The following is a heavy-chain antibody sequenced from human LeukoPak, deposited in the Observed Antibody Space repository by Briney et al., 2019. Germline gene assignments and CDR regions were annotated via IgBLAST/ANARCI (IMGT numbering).Heavy chain of an antibody. CDR3: AKDPHSSGLDY. Sequence: GGSPRLSCAASGFTFSSYWMSWVRQAPGKGLEWVSAISGSGGSTYYADSVKGRFTISRDNSKNTLYLQMNSLRAEDTAVYYCAKDPHSSGLDYWGQGTLVTVSS. CDR1: GFTFSSYW. V-gene: IGHV3-23*01. CDR2: ISGSGGST. J-gene: IGHJ4*02. D-gene: IGHD3-22*01.